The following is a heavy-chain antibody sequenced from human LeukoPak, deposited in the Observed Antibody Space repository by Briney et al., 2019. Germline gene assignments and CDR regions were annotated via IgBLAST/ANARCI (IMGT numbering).Heavy chain of an antibody. J-gene: IGHJ4*02. CDR2: ISDSGGST. CDR3: AKRGVVIRVFLVGFHKEAYYFES. V-gene: IGHV3-23*01. CDR1: GITLSNYG. Sequence: PGGSLRLSCAVSGITLSNYGMSWVRQAPGKGLEWVAGISDSGGSTKYADSVKGRFTISRDNPKNTLFLQMNSLRADDTAVYFCAKRGVVIRVFLVGFHKEAYYFESWGQGALVNVSS. D-gene: IGHD3/OR15-3a*01.